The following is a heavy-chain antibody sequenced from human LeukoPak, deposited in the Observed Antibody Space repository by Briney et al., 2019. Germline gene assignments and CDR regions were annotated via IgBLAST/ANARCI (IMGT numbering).Heavy chain of an antibody. CDR3: ARLPYDILTGDYYGMDV. Sequence: SETLSLTCTVSGDSISSYYWSWIRQPPGKGLEWIGYIYYSGSTNYNPSLKSRVTISVDTSKNQFSLKLSSVTAADTAVYYCARLPYDILTGDYYGMDVWGQGTTVTVSS. D-gene: IGHD3-9*01. CDR1: GDSISSYY. V-gene: IGHV4-59*08. J-gene: IGHJ6*02. CDR2: IYYSGST.